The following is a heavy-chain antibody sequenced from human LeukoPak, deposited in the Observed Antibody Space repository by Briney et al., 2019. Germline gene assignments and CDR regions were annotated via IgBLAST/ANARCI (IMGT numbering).Heavy chain of an antibody. Sequence: GGSLRLSCAASGFTFSSYAMHWVRQAPGKGLEWVAAISYDGSNKYYADSVKGRFTISRDNAKNSLYLQMNSLRAEDTAVYYCAREDIDAFDIWGQGTMVTVSS. CDR3: AREDIDAFDI. V-gene: IGHV3-30-3*01. D-gene: IGHD2-15*01. J-gene: IGHJ3*02. CDR2: ISYDGSNK. CDR1: GFTFSSYA.